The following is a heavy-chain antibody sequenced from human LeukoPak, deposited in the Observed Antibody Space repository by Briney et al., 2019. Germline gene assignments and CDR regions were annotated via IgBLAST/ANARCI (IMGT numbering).Heavy chain of an antibody. CDR3: ARDMPKSGWFLGRGYFDY. D-gene: IGHD6-19*01. V-gene: IGHV3-48*03. CDR2: ISSSGTSI. CDR1: GFSFSSYE. J-gene: IGHJ4*02. Sequence: GGSLRLSCAASGFSFSSYEMNWVGKAQGKDLDGFYYISSSGTSIYYADFVKGRFTMSRDNSKNSLSLQMNSLRAEDSAMYYCARDMPKSGWFLGRGYFDYWGQGTLVTVSS.